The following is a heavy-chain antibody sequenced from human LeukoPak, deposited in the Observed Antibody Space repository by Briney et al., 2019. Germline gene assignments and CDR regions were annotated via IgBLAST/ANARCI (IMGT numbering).Heavy chain of an antibody. CDR1: GFTFSSYT. Sequence: GGSLRLSCSASGFTFSSYTMHWVRQAPGKGLEYVSAISSNGGSTYYADPAKGRFTISRDNSKNTLYLQMSSLRPEDTAAYYCVKNLQQLLHNDAFDIWGQGTMVTVSS. D-gene: IGHD6-13*01. CDR3: VKNLQQLLHNDAFDI. V-gene: IGHV3-64D*06. J-gene: IGHJ3*02. CDR2: ISSNGGST.